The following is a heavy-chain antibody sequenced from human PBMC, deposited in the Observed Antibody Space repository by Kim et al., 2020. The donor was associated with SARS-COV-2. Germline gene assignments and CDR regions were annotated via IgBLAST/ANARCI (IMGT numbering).Heavy chain of an antibody. D-gene: IGHD4-17*01. V-gene: IGHV3-11*06. J-gene: IGHJ4*02. CDR3: ARGGSYGGKMGDLIDY. Sequence: VKGRFTISRDNAKNSLYLQMSSLRAEDTAVYYCARGGSYGGKMGDLIDYWGQGTLVTVSS.